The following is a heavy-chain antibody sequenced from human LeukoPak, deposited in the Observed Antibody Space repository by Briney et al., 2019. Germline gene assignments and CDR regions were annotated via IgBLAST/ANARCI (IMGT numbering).Heavy chain of an antibody. CDR3: ARYAAGDHAFDY. CDR2: IYTSGST. Sequence: SETLSLTCTVSGGSISSYHWSWIRQPAGKGLEWIGRIYTSGSTNYNPSLKSRVTMSVDTSKNQSSLKLSSVAAADTAVYYCARYAAGDHAFDYWGQGTLVTVSS. V-gene: IGHV4-4*07. J-gene: IGHJ4*02. CDR1: GGSISSYH. D-gene: IGHD2-2*01.